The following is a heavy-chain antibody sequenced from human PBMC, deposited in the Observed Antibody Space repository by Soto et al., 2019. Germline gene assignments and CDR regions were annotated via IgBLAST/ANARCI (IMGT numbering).Heavy chain of an antibody. Sequence: GGSLRLSCAASGFTFSDYYMSWIRQAPGKGLEWVANINSDGSKKYYVDSVKGRFTISRDNAKNSLYLQVNGLRAEDTAVYYCARDSSSGLDYWGQGTLVTVSS. CDR3: ARDSSSGLDY. J-gene: IGHJ4*02. CDR2: INSDGSKK. D-gene: IGHD6-6*01. CDR1: GFTFSDYY. V-gene: IGHV3-7*01.